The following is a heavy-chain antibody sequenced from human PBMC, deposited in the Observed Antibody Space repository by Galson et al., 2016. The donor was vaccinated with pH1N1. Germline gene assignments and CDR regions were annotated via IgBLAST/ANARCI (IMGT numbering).Heavy chain of an antibody. D-gene: IGHD3-3*01. J-gene: IGHJ4*02. CDR2: ISYDGSNK. CDR1: GFTFSSYG. Sequence: SLRLSCAASGFTFSSYGMHWVRQAPGKGLEWVAVISYDGSNKYYADSVRGRFTISRDNSKNTLYLQMNSLRAEDTAVYYCAKGALLRYLEWGYYFDYWGQGTLVTVST. V-gene: IGHV3-30*18. CDR3: AKGALLRYLEWGYYFDY.